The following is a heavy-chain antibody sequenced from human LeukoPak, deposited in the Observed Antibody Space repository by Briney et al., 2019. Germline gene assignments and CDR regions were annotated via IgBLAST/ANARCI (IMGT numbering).Heavy chain of an antibody. Sequence: GGSLKLSCAASGFTFSSYAMSWVRQAPGKGLEWVSAIIGSGGSTYYADSVKGRFTISRDNSRNTLYLQMNSLRAEDTAIYYCAKGRGYSYDNWFDPWGQGTLVTVSS. D-gene: IGHD5-18*01. CDR3: AKGRGYSYDNWFDP. V-gene: IGHV3-23*01. CDR1: GFTFSSYA. CDR2: IIGSGGST. J-gene: IGHJ5*02.